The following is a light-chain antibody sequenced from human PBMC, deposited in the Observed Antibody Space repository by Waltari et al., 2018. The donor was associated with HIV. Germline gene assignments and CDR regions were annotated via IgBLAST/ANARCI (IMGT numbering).Light chain of an antibody. CDR2: NNN. Sequence: QLMLTQPPSASGLPGQRVTISCSGTISNIGTNTVNWNQQFPGTAPNSLIYNNNQRPSGFPDRFSGSKSGSSASLAILGLQSEDEADYYCASWDDRLSGQGVFGGGTRLTVL. V-gene: IGLV1-44*01. CDR1: ISNIGTNT. J-gene: IGLJ3*02. CDR3: ASWDDRLSGQGV.